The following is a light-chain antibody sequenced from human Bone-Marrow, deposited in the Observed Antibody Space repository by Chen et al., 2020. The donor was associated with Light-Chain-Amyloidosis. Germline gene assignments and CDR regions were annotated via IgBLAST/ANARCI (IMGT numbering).Light chain of an antibody. CDR2: DDS. CDR1: NIGSTS. CDR3: QVWDRSSDRPV. Sequence: SYVLTQPSSVSVAPGQTATIACGGNNIGSTSVHSYQQPPGQAPLLVVYDDSDRPSGIPERLSGSNSGNTATLTISRVEAGDEADYYCQVWDRSSDRPVFGGGTKLTVL. J-gene: IGLJ3*02. V-gene: IGLV3-21*02.